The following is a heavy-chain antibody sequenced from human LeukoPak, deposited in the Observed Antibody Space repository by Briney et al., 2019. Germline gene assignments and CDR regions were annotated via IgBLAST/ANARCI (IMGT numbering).Heavy chain of an antibody. CDR1: GFTFSRFG. D-gene: IGHD2-15*01. Sequence: GGSLRLSCAASGFTFSRFGMNWVRQAPGKGLEWVSYISGTGSPIYYADSVKGRFTISRDNAKNSLYLQMNGLRDDDTAVYYCAQKGGTDYWGQGTLVTVSS. J-gene: IGHJ4*02. CDR2: ISGTGSPI. V-gene: IGHV3-48*02. CDR3: AQKGGTDY.